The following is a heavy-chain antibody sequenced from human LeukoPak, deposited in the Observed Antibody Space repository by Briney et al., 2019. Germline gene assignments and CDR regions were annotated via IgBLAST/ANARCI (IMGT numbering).Heavy chain of an antibody. CDR1: GFTFSSYS. V-gene: IGHV3-21*01. CDR3: ARVTWGSYPNTADY. J-gene: IGHJ4*02. CDR2: ISSSSSYI. D-gene: IGHD3-16*01. Sequence: GGSLRLSCAASGFTFSSYSMNWVRQAPGKGLEWVSSISSSSSYIYYADSVKGRFTISRDNDKNSLYLQMNSLRAEDTAVYYCARVTWGSYPNTADYWGEGTLVTVSS.